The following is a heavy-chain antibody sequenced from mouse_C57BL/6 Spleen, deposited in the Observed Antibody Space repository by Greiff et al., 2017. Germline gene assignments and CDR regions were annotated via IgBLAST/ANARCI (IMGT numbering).Heavy chain of an antibody. CDR3: ASPYDYDEGFAY. CDR2: ISDGGSYT. Sequence: EVKLVESGGGLVKPGGSLKLSCAASGFTFSSYAMSWVRQTPEKRLEWVATISDGGSYTYYPDNVKGRFTISRDNAKNNLYLQMSHLKSEDTAMYYCASPYDYDEGFAYWGKGTLVTVSA. V-gene: IGHV5-4*03. D-gene: IGHD2-4*01. J-gene: IGHJ3*01. CDR1: GFTFSSYA.